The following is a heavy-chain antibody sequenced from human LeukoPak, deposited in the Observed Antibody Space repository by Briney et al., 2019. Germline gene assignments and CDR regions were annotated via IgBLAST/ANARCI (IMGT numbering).Heavy chain of an antibody. CDR2: IIPIFGTA. V-gene: IGHV1-69*05. CDR3: ARERPYHYDFWSGYPPLNYMDV. Sequence: SVKVSCKAYGGTFSSYAISWVRQAPGQGLEWMGGIIPIFGTANYAQKFQSRVTITTDESTSTAYMELSSLRSEDTAVYYCARERPYHYDFWSGYPPLNYMDVWGKGTTVTVSS. D-gene: IGHD3-3*01. J-gene: IGHJ6*03. CDR1: GGTFSSYA.